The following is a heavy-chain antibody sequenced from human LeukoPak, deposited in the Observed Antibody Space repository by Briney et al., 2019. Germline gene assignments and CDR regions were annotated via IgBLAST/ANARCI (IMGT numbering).Heavy chain of an antibody. J-gene: IGHJ3*02. D-gene: IGHD2-8*01. CDR3: ARQRGGQYEDGFDM. CDR1: GGTSSSYA. CDR2: IIPIFGTA. Sequence: GASVKVSCKASGGTSSSYAISWVRQAPGQGLEWMGGIIPIFGTANYAQKFQGRVIMTRDTSTSTIYMEMSSLRSEDTAVYYCARQRGGQYEDGFDMWGQGTMVTVSS. V-gene: IGHV1-69*05.